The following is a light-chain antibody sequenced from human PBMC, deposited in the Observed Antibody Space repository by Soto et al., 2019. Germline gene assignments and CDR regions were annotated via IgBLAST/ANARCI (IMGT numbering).Light chain of an antibody. CDR2: DAS. V-gene: IGKV1-5*01. CDR1: QSVRSW. CDR3: QQYDNYPLT. Sequence: DIPMTQSPATLSASVGDRVTITCRASQSVRSWLAWYQQKPGTAPKLLMFDASRLENEVPSRFSGSGSGTEFTLTISSLQPDDFATYYCQQYDNYPLTFGGGTKVDIK. J-gene: IGKJ4*01.